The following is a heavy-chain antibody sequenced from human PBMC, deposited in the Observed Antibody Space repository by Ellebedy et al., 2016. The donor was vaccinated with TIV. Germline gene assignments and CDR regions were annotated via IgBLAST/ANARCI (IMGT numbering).Heavy chain of an antibody. V-gene: IGHV1-2*02. Sequence: ASVKVSXKASGYPFTAYYIHWVRQAPGQGLEWMGWINPKSGDTSYAREFQGRVTMTRDTSINTGYMELSSLRSDDTAVYYCAPRPRDFDPSDEGFDFWGQGTMVIVSS. CDR3: APRPRDFDPSDEGFDF. CDR1: GYPFTAYY. D-gene: IGHD3-9*01. CDR2: INPKSGDT. J-gene: IGHJ3*01.